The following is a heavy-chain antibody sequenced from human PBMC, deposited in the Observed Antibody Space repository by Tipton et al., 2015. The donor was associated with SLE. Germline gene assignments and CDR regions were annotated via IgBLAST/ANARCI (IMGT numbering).Heavy chain of an antibody. CDR3: ARGFWNGFYIGYFGS. D-gene: IGHD3-3*01. CDR1: GFTFSSYG. V-gene: IGHV3-33*08. Sequence: SLRLSCAASGFTFSSYGMHWVRQAPGKGLEWVAVIWYDGSNKYYADSVKGRFTISRDNAKNSLYLQMNSLRAEDTAVYYCARGFWNGFYIGYFGSWGQGAPVTVSS. CDR2: IWYDGSNK. J-gene: IGHJ4*02.